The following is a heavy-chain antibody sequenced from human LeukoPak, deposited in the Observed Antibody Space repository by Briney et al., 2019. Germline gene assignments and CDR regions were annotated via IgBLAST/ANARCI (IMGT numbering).Heavy chain of an antibody. Sequence: PGGSLRLSCVVSGFTFSGFGMNWVRQAPGKGLEWVSSISSSSSYIYYADSVKGRFTISRHNAKKSLYLQMSSLRAEDTAVYYCARDLQYYGGNDRGPYWGQGTLVTVSS. CDR3: ARDLQYYGGNDRGPY. D-gene: IGHD4-23*01. CDR1: GFTFSGFG. J-gene: IGHJ4*02. CDR2: ISSSSSYI. V-gene: IGHV3-21*01.